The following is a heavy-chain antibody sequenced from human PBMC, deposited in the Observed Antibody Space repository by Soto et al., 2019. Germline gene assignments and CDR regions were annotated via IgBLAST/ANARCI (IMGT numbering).Heavy chain of an antibody. CDR3: AKDRQPNEGSSSLRADAFDI. V-gene: IGHV3-23*01. Sequence: EVQLLESGGGLVQPGGSLRLSCAASGFTFSSYAMSWVRQAPGKGLEWVSAISGSGGSTYYADSVKGRFTISRDNSKNTLYLQMNSLRAEDTAVYYCAKDRQPNEGSSSLRADAFDIWGQGTMVTVSS. CDR1: GFTFSSYA. J-gene: IGHJ3*02. CDR2: ISGSGGST. D-gene: IGHD6-6*01.